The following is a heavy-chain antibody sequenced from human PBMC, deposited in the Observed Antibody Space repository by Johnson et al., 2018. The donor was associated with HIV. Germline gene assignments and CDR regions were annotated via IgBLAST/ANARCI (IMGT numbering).Heavy chain of an antibody. D-gene: IGHD3-22*01. V-gene: IGHV3-30*02. CDR2: TRYDGSNK. CDR3: AKDTYDSDAFDI. Sequence: QVQLVESGGGLVQPGGSLRLSCAASGFTFSGSGMHWVRQAPGKGLEWVAFTRYDGSNKFYTDSVKGRFTISRDNSKNTLYLQMNSLRAEDTAVYYCAKDTYDSDAFDIWGQGTMVTVSS. J-gene: IGHJ3*02. CDR1: GFTFSGSG.